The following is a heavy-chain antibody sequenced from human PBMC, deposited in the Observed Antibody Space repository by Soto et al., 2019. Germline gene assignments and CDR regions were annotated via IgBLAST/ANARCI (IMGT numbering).Heavy chain of an antibody. CDR2: IYYSGST. Sequence: SETLSLTCTVSGGSISSSKYYWGWIRQAPGKGLEWIASIYYSGSTYYNPSLKSRVTISVDTSRNQFSLKLTSMTAADTAVYYCARHGRYYDTCDLTDYWGQLTLVTVS. V-gene: IGHV4-39*01. CDR3: ARHGRYYDTCDLTDY. D-gene: IGHD3-22*01. J-gene: IGHJ4*02. CDR1: GGSISSSKYY.